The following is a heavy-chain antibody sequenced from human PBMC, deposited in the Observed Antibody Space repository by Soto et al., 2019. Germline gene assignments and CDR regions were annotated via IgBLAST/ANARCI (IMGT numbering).Heavy chain of an antibody. J-gene: IGHJ4*02. Sequence: EVQLVESGGGLVKPGGSLRLSCAASGFTFSSYSMNWVRQAPGKGLEWVSSISSSSTYIYYADSVKGRFTISRDNAKDSLFLQMNSLRAEDTAVYYCARGLYYYDSSVYSFAWGQGTLVTVSS. CDR1: GFTFSSYS. D-gene: IGHD3-22*01. CDR2: ISSSSTYI. V-gene: IGHV3-21*01. CDR3: ARGLYYYDSSVYSFA.